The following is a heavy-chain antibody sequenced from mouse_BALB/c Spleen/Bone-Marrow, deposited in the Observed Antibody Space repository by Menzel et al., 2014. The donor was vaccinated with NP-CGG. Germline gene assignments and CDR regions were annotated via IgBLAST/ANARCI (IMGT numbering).Heavy chain of an antibody. Sequence: QVQLQQSGAELMKPGASVKISCKATGYTFSSYWIEWVKQRPGRGLEWIGEILPGSGSTNYNEKFKGKATFTADTSSNTAYMQLSSLTSEDSAVYYCARRGYDGAYWGQGALVTVS. CDR2: ILPGSGST. D-gene: IGHD2-14*01. V-gene: IGHV1-9*01. CDR1: GYTFSSYW. CDR3: ARRGYDGAY. J-gene: IGHJ3*01.